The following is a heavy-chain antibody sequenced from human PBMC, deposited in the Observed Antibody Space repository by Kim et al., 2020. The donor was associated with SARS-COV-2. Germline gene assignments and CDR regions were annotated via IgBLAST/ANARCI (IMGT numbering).Heavy chain of an antibody. Sequence: SVKGRVTITRDNAKNSLYLQMNSLRDEDTAVYYCARVIGGSYWGGDAFDIWGQGTMVTVSS. J-gene: IGHJ3*02. D-gene: IGHD1-26*01. CDR3: ARVIGGSYWGGDAFDI. V-gene: IGHV3-48*02.